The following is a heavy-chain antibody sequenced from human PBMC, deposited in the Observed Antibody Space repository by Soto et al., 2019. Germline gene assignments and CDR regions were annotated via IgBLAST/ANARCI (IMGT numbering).Heavy chain of an antibody. D-gene: IGHD1-20*01. Sequence: PGGSLRLSCAASGFTFSNAWMSWVRQAPGKGLEWVGRIKSKTDGGTTDYAAPVKGRFTISRDDSKNTLYLQMNSLKTEDTAVYYFTTKGLKRYNWNYSDYWGQGILVTVCS. CDR3: TTKGLKRYNWNYSDY. J-gene: IGHJ4*02. CDR2: IKSKTDGGTT. CDR1: GFTFSNAW. V-gene: IGHV3-15*01.